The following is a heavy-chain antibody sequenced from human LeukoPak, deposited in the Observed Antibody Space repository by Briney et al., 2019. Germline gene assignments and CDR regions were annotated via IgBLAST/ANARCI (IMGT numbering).Heavy chain of an antibody. CDR3: ARVFSAMAEFDY. V-gene: IGHV1-18*01. CDR1: GYTLTSYG. D-gene: IGHD5-18*01. CDR2: ISAYNGNT. Sequence: ASAKVSCKASGYTLTSYGIRWVRQAPGQRHEWMGWISAYNGNTNYAQKLQGRVTMTTDTSTSTAYMELRSLRSDDTAVYYCARVFSAMAEFDYWGQGTLVAVSS. J-gene: IGHJ4*02.